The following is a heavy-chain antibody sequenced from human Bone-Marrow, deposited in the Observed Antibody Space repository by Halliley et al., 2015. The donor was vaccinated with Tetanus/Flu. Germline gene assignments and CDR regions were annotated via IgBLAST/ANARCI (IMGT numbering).Heavy chain of an antibody. Sequence: SVRGGNIYYADSVKGRFIISRDNSEITLSLQMNSRRAEDTAIYYCARAGQWLVYNYYGMDVWGQGTTVTVSS. CDR2: SVRGGNI. V-gene: IGHV3-23*01. J-gene: IGHJ6*02. D-gene: IGHD6-19*01. CDR3: ARAGQWLVYNYYGMDV.